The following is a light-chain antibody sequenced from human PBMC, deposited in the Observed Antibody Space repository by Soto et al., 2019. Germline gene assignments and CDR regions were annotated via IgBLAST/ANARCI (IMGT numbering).Light chain of an antibody. Sequence: EIVMTQSPATLSVSPGERATLSCRASQSVRSDLAWYQQKPGQAPRLLIYGASTRATGSPARFSGSGSGTEFTLTISSLQSEDFAVYYCQQYNNWPRTFGQGTKVDI. J-gene: IGKJ1*01. CDR1: QSVRSD. CDR3: QQYNNWPRT. CDR2: GAS. V-gene: IGKV3-15*01.